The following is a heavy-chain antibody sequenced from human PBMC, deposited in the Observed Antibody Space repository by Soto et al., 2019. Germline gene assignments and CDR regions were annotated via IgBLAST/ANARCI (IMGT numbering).Heavy chain of an antibody. CDR2: ISYDGSLQ. D-gene: IGHD3-16*01. CDR1: GFAFSSYG. V-gene: IGHV3-30*03. CDR3: VSDRGHGHAYDPSS. J-gene: IGHJ5*02. Sequence: QAQLVESGGGVVQPGRSLRLSCAASGFAFSSYGMHWVRQAPGTGLEWVAVISYDGSLQHYADSVKGRFTISRDNSKNMVLLQRSSMRADYTAVYYRVSDRGHGHAYDPSSWGQGTLVRASS.